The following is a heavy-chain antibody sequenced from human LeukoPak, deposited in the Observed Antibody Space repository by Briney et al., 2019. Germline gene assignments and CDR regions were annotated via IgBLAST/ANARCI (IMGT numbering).Heavy chain of an antibody. CDR1: GYSISNGYY. Sequence: PSETLSLTCTVSGYSISNGYYWGWIRQPPGKGLEWIGTIYHTGSTYYNPSLKSRVTISVDTSKNQFSLNLSSVTAADTAVYYCARSWGYCSDGSCYAARFDYWGQGTLVTVSS. V-gene: IGHV4-38-2*02. CDR3: ARSWGYCSDGSCYAARFDY. CDR2: IYHTGST. J-gene: IGHJ4*02. D-gene: IGHD2-15*01.